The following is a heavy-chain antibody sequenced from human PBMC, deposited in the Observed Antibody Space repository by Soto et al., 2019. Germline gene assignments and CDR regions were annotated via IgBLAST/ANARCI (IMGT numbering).Heavy chain of an antibody. CDR2: ISYNGNTE. V-gene: IGHV3-30*04. Sequence: GGSLRLSCTASGFTFSHYALHWLRQTPGKGLEWVAYISYNGNTEKYAGSVKGRFTISRDNYKKEVYLQMNSLRIEDTAVYYCARVGLNVFRAANDSYNWFEPWGQGTLVTVSS. D-gene: IGHD6-25*01. CDR1: GFTFSHYA. J-gene: IGHJ5*02. CDR3: ARVGLNVFRAANDSYNWFEP.